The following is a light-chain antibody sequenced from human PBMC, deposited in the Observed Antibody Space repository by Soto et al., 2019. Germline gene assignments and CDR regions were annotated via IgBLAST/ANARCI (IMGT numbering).Light chain of an antibody. CDR3: QHYVTWPLA. Sequence: EVVMTQSPATLSVSPGERATLSCRASRGIGSTLAWYQQKPGQTPRLLIYDTSTRATGVPGRFIGSQSGTQFTLTITSLQAEYFAIYYCQHYVTWPLAFGGGTRVENK. V-gene: IGKV3-15*01. CDR1: RGIGST. CDR2: DTS. J-gene: IGKJ4*01.